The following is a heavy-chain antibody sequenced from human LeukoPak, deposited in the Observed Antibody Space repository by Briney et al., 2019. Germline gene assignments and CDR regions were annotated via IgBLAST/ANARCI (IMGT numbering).Heavy chain of an antibody. D-gene: IGHD1-26*01. J-gene: IGHJ4*02. CDR2: IWYDGSNK. V-gene: IGHV3-33*06. CDR1: GFTFSSYG. CDR3: AKDLYSGSYTSDY. Sequence: GRSLRLSCAASGFTFSSYGMHWVHQAPGKGLEWVAVIWYDGSNKYYADSVKGRFTISRDNSKNTLYLQMNSLRAEDTAVYYCAKDLYSGSYTSDYWGQGTLVTVSS.